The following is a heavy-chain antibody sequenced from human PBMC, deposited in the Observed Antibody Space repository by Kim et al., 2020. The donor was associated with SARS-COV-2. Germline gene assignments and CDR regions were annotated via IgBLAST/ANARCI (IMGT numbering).Heavy chain of an antibody. J-gene: IGHJ4*02. CDR3: ARGAGSPSYNKFAY. Sequence: SETLSLTCTVSGGSISSVDYYWTWIRQPPGKGLEWIGYIYYSGITYYSPSLKSRVTISVDTSKNQFFLNLNSVAAADTAVYYCARGAGSPSYNKFAYWGQGSLVTVSS. CDR2: IYYSGIT. D-gene: IGHD1-1*01. V-gene: IGHV4-30-4*01. CDR1: GGSISSVDYY.